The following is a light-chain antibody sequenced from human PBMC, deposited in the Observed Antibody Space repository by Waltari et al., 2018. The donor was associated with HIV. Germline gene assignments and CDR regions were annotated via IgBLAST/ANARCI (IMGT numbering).Light chain of an antibody. Sequence: DIQMTQSPSSVSVAVGGAVSINCRASQTIGKTLAWYQLKSNRAPRLLIYEASRLDDGVPARFSGSGSKSNFSLDITNLQPEDYGIYVCQQAKMFPHTFAGGTRVE. V-gene: IGKV1-12*01. CDR3: QQAKMFPHT. J-gene: IGKJ4*01. CDR2: EAS. CDR1: QTIGKT.